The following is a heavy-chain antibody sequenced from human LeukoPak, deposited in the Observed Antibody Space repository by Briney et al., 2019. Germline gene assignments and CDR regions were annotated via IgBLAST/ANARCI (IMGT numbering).Heavy chain of an antibody. Sequence: SETLSLTCTVSGGSISSYYWSWIRQPPGKGLEWIGYIYYSGSTNYNPSLKSRVTISVDTSKNQFSLKLSSVTAADTAVYYCATTYSSGWYYHDAFDIWGQGTMVTVSS. D-gene: IGHD6-19*01. CDR2: IYYSGST. CDR1: GGSISSYY. V-gene: IGHV4-59*12. J-gene: IGHJ3*02. CDR3: ATTYSSGWYYHDAFDI.